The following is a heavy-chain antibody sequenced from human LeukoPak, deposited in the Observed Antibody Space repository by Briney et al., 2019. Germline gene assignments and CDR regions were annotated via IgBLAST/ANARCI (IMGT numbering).Heavy chain of an antibody. Sequence: GGSLRLSCAASGFTFSSYWMSWVRQAPGKGLEWVAVISYDGSNKYYADSVKGRFTISRDNSKNTLYLQMNSLRAEDTAVYYCARDGGSSRHPPHFDHWGQGTLVTVSS. CDR2: ISYDGSNK. D-gene: IGHD6-13*01. CDR1: GFTFSSYW. J-gene: IGHJ4*02. CDR3: ARDGGSSRHPPHFDH. V-gene: IGHV3-30-3*01.